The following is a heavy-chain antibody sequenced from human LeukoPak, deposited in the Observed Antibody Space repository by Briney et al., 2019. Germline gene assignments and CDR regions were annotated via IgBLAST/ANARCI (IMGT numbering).Heavy chain of an antibody. Sequence: ASVKVSCKASDYTFTSYGISWVRQAPGQGLEWMGWISAYNGNTNYAQKLQGRVTMTTDTSTSTAYMELRSLRSDDTAVYYCARAHFYYDILTGYSDYFDYWGQGTLVTVSS. J-gene: IGHJ4*02. CDR1: DYTFTSYG. CDR2: ISAYNGNT. V-gene: IGHV1-18*01. CDR3: ARAHFYYDILTGYSDYFDY. D-gene: IGHD3-9*01.